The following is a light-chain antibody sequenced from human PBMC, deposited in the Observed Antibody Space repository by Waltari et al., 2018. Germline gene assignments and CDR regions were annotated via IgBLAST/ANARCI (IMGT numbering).Light chain of an antibody. Sequence: DIQMTQSPSMLSASVGDRVTITFRASQIIRGWLAWYQLQPGLAPKRPIYDASNLGGGVPSRFSGSGFGTNFTLTISSLQPDDFATYYCQQYSSFSTFGLGTKV. V-gene: IGKV1-5*01. CDR3: QQYSSFST. CDR1: QIIRGW. J-gene: IGKJ1*01. CDR2: DAS.